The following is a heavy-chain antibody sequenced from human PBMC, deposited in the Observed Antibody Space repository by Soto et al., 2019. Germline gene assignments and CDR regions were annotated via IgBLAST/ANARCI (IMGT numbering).Heavy chain of an antibody. D-gene: IGHD2-2*01. CDR2: TYYRSKWYN. Sequence: SQTLSLTCAISGDSVSSNSAAWNWIRQSPSRGLEWLGRTYYRSKWYNDYAVSVKSRITINPDTSKNQFSLQLNSVTPEDTAVYYCARDRGLYCSSTNCYGDYYYYGMDVWGQGTTVTVSS. CDR1: GDSVSSNSAA. CDR3: ARDRGLYCSSTNCYGDYYYYGMDV. J-gene: IGHJ6*02. V-gene: IGHV6-1*01.